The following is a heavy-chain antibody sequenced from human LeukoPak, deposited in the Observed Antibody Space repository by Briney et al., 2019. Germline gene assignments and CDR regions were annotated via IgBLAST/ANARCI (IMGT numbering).Heavy chain of an antibody. D-gene: IGHD5-18*01. CDR3: ARSDGYGLVGI. CDR1: GASINSGSNY. V-gene: IGHV4-39*07. J-gene: IGHJ3*02. Sequence: PSETLSLTCRVSGASINSGSNYWGWIRQPPGKTLEWIGSIYSSGSTYYNPSLKSRVIIMIDTPKNHFSLTLSSVTAADTAVYYCARSDGYGLVGIWGQGTMVTVPS. CDR2: IYSSGST.